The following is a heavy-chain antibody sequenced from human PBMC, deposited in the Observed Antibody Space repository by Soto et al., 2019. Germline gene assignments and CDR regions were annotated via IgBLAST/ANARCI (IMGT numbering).Heavy chain of an antibody. J-gene: IGHJ4*02. CDR2: ISCNGNIK. V-gene: IGHV3-30*18. CDR3: AKDPGWKCIVVVVADTYFDY. Sequence: GGSLRLSCTAAGITLSTYGMHWVRQAPGKGLEWVAGISCNGNIKYYADSVKGRFTISRDNSKNTLYVQMNSLRAEDTAVYYCAKDPGWKCIVVVVADTYFDYWGQGTLVTVSS. D-gene: IGHD2-15*01. CDR1: GITLSTYG.